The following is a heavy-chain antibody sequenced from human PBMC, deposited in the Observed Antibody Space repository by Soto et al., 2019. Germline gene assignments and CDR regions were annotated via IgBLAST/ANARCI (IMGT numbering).Heavy chain of an antibody. CDR1: GVTFSFYA. J-gene: IGHJ4*02. V-gene: IGHV3-30*04. CDR3: GGQAKMGERSQFYFDY. Sequence: QVQLVESGGDVVQPGRSLRLSCAASGVTFSFYAVHWVRQAPGKGLEWVSVISYHGRNKHYVDSVKGRFTISRDTSQDTLYLSMDSLRPDDPAVSYCGGQAKMGERSQFYFDYWGQGTLFTVA. CDR2: ISYHGRNK. D-gene: IGHD3-16*01.